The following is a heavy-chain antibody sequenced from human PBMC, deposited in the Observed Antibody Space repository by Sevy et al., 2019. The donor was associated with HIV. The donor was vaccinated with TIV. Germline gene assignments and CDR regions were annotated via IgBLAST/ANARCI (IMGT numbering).Heavy chain of an antibody. D-gene: IGHD6-13*01. CDR3: ARGPRGAAAADFDY. V-gene: IGHV3-21*01. Sequence: GGSLRLSCAASGFTFSSYSMNWVRQAPGKGLEWVSSISSSSSYIYYADSVKGRFTSSRDNAKNSLYLQMNSLRAEDTAVYYCARGPRGAAAADFDYWGQGTLVTVSS. CDR2: ISSSSSYI. CDR1: GFTFSSYS. J-gene: IGHJ4*02.